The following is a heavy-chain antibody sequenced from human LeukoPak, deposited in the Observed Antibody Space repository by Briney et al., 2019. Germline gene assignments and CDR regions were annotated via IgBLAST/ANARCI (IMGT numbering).Heavy chain of an antibody. CDR1: GFTVSSNF. V-gene: IGHV3-53*01. Sequence: PGGSLRLSCAASGFTVSSNFMSWVRQAPGKGLEWVSVILTAGKTYYADSVKGRFTISRDNSKNTLYLQMNSLRAEDTAVYYCARDNAPYTSSSSGLGLFDYWGQGTLVTVSS. J-gene: IGHJ4*02. CDR3: ARDNAPYTSSSSGLGLFDY. D-gene: IGHD6-6*01. CDR2: ILTAGKT.